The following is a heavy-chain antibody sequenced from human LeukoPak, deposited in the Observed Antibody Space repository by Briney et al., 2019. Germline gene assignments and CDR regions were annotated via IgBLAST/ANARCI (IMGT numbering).Heavy chain of an antibody. Sequence: SETLSLTCTVSGGSISSSSYYWGWIRQPPGKGLEWIGSIYYSGSTYYNPSLKSRVTISVDTSKNQFSLKLSSVTAADTAVYYCASSPYSSSWYWFDYWGQGTLVTVSS. CDR1: GGSISSSSYY. J-gene: IGHJ4*02. V-gene: IGHV4-39*07. CDR3: ASSPYSSSWYWFDY. D-gene: IGHD6-13*01. CDR2: IYYSGST.